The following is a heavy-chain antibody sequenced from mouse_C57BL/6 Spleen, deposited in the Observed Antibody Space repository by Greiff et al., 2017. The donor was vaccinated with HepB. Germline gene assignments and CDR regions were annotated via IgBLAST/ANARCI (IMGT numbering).Heavy chain of an antibody. CDR3: ASGSGYVGTVSY. V-gene: IGHV1-74*01. CDR1: GYTFTSYW. J-gene: IGHJ3*01. CDR2: IHPSDSDT. Sequence: QVQLQQPGAELVKPGASVKVSCKASGYTFTSYWMHWVKQRPGQGLEWIGRIHPSDSDTNYNQKFKGKATLTVDKSSSTAYMQLSSLTSEDAAVYYCASGSGYVGTVSYWGQGTLVTVSA. D-gene: IGHD3-2*02.